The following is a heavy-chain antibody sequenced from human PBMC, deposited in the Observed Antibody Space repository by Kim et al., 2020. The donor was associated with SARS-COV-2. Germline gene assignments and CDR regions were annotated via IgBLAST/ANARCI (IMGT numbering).Heavy chain of an antibody. D-gene: IGHD6-6*01. V-gene: IGHV3-74*01. CDR3: AREFGYSSSSGVGYYYYGMDV. Sequence: FTISRDNAKNTLYLQMNSLRAEDTAVYYCAREFGYSSSSGVGYYYYGMDVWGQGTTVTVSS. J-gene: IGHJ6*02.